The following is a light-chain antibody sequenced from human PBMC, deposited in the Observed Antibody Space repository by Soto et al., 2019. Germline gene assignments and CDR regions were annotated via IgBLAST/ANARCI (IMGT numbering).Light chain of an antibody. V-gene: IGLV1-51*01. Sequence: QSVRTQPPAVSAAPGQKVTISCSGSSSNIGRNYVAWYQQVPGRAPKVLIYDNDKRPSGIPDRFSGSKSATSATLGITGLQTGDEADYYCGTWDTSLSAGVFGTGTKVTVL. CDR2: DND. CDR1: SSNIGRNY. CDR3: GTWDTSLSAGV. J-gene: IGLJ1*01.